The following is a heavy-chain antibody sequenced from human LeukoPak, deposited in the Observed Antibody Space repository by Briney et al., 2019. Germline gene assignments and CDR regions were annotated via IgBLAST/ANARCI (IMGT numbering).Heavy chain of an antibody. J-gene: IGHJ4*02. CDR1: GFTFSSYA. V-gene: IGHV3-20*04. CDR3: ARGGYYDNSGASDY. Sequence: GGSLRLSCAASGFTFSSYAMSWVRQAPGKGLEWVSGINWNADSTGYADSVKGRFTISRDNAKNSLYLQMNSLRAEDTALYYCARGGYYDNSGASDYWGQGTLVTVSS. CDR2: INWNADST. D-gene: IGHD3-22*01.